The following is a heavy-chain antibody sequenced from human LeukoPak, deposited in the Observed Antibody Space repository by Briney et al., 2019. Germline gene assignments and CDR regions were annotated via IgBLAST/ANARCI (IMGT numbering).Heavy chain of an antibody. J-gene: IGHJ6*02. Sequence: SETLSLTCTVSGGSINNFXWSWIXQPPGXGLEWIGYIFYSGSTNYNPSLESRVTISIDTSKNQFSLKVNSLTAADTAVYYCARTGYYASGSSYYYGMDVWGQGTTVTVSS. CDR2: IFYSGST. V-gene: IGHV4-59*08. D-gene: IGHD3-10*01. CDR1: GGSINNFX. CDR3: ARTGYYASGSSYYYGMDV.